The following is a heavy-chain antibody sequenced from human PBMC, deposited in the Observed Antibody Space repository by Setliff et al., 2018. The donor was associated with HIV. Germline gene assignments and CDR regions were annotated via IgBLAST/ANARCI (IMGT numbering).Heavy chain of an antibody. V-gene: IGHV3-15*01. CDR2: IKTKTQRGTT. Sequence: GGSLRLSCAASGFTFSNSWMTWVRQAPGKGLEWVGRIKTKTQRGTTDYAAPAKGRFIISRDDSKNTLYLQMNSLRSEDTAVYYCMDFAIAGAWDYWGQGTLVTVSS. J-gene: IGHJ4*02. D-gene: IGHD6-13*01. CDR3: MDFAIAGAWDY. CDR1: GFTFSNSW.